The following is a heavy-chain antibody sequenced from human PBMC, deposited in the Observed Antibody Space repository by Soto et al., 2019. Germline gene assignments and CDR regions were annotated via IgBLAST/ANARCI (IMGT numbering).Heavy chain of an antibody. Sequence: GASVKVSCKASGGTFSSYAISWLRQAPGQGLEWMGGIIPIFGTANYAQKFQGRVTITADKSTSTAYMELSSLRSEDTAVYYCARARITMIVVVMTSAFDIWGQGTMVTVSS. CDR2: IIPIFGTA. D-gene: IGHD3-22*01. CDR3: ARARITMIVVVMTSAFDI. CDR1: GGTFSSYA. V-gene: IGHV1-69*06. J-gene: IGHJ3*02.